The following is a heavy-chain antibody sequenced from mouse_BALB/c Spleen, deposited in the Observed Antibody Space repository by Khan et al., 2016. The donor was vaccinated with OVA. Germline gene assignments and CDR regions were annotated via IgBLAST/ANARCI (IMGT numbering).Heavy chain of an antibody. V-gene: IGHV1-77*01. CDR2: ISPGSGDP. J-gene: IGHJ3*01. CDR3: ARRNYFGYTFAY. Sequence: VQLQESGAELARPGASVKLSCKASGYTFTDYYINWVKQRTGQGLEWIGEISPGSGDPYYNEKFKGKATLTADKSSTTAYMQLSSLTSEASAVYFFARRNYFGYTFAYWGQGTLVTASA. CDR1: GYTFTDYY. D-gene: IGHD1-2*01.